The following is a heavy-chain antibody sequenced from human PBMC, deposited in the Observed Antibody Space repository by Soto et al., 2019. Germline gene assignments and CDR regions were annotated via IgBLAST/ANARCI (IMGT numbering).Heavy chain of an antibody. CDR3: ARAPVYGGNGWLDP. Sequence: QVQLVQSGAEVKRPGASVMVSCRATGYTFKNYDINWVRQATGQGLEWMGRMNPNSGNTGYAQKFQGRVTMTRNTSISTAYLELGSLRSEYTAVYYCARAPVYGGNGWLDPWGQGTLVTVSS. J-gene: IGHJ5*02. CDR1: GYTFKNYD. V-gene: IGHV1-8*01. D-gene: IGHD2-15*01. CDR2: MNPNSGNT.